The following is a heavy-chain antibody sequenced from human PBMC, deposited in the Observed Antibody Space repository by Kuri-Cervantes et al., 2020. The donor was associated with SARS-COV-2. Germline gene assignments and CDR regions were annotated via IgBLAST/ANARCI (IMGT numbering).Heavy chain of an antibody. J-gene: IGHJ4*02. Sequence: GESLKISCAASGFTFSSYWMHWVRQAPGKGLVWVSRINRDGSSTSYADSVKGRFTISRDNAKNTLYLQMNSLRAEDTAVYYCARDRTILDYFDYWGQGTLVTVSS. V-gene: IGHV3-74*01. CDR1: GFTFSSYW. CDR2: INRDGSST. D-gene: IGHD3-9*01. CDR3: ARDRTILDYFDY.